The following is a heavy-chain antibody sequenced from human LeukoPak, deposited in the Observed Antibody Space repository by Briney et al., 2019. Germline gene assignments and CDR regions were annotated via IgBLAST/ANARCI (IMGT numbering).Heavy chain of an antibody. D-gene: IGHD3-3*01. V-gene: IGHV4-59*01. Sequence: SETLSLTCTVSGGSITNYFWSWIRQPPGRGLEWIGFIYYNGSTNYNPSLESRVTISVDTSKSQFSLKLSSVTAADTAIYYCAREPSWSGWFEAWGQGTLVTVSS. J-gene: IGHJ5*02. CDR3: AREPSWSGWFEA. CDR1: GGSITNYF. CDR2: IYYNGST.